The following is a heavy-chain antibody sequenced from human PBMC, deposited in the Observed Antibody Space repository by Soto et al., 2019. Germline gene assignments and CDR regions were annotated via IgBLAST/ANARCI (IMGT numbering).Heavy chain of an antibody. V-gene: IGHV1-18*01. Sequence: QIHLVQSGGEVKKTGASVRVSCKASGYFFTSYAIGWVRQAPGQGLEWMGWISANDGETYYAPKLQDRLTMTTDTSTSTAHMELRSLRSDDTAVYYCARDGMATVDHYFYGMDVWGQGTTVIVSS. CDR3: ARDGMATVDHYFYGMDV. CDR2: ISANDGET. J-gene: IGHJ6*02. CDR1: GYFFTSYA. D-gene: IGHD4-4*01.